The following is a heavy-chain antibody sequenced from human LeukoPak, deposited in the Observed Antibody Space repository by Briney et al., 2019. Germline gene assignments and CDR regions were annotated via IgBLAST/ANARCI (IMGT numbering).Heavy chain of an antibody. Sequence: SETLSLTCTVSGGSISSYYWSWIRQPPGKGLEWIGYIYYSGSTNYNPSPKSRVTISVDTSKNQFSLKLSSVTAADTAVYYCARGPRGSPPYFDYWGQGTLVTVSS. CDR2: IYYSGST. J-gene: IGHJ4*02. CDR1: GGSISSYY. V-gene: IGHV4-59*01. CDR3: ARGPRGSPPYFDY.